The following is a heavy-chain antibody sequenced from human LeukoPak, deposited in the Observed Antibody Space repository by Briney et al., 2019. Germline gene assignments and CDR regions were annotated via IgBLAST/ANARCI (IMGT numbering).Heavy chain of an antibody. Sequence: PGGSLRLSCAASGFTFTSYGMSWVRQAPGKGLEWVSAISGSGGSTYYADSVKGRFTISRDNSKNTLYLQMNSLRAEDTAVYYCAKSYNWNGGKIDIWGQGTMVTVSS. J-gene: IGHJ3*02. V-gene: IGHV3-23*01. CDR3: AKSYNWNGGKIDI. CDR2: ISGSGGST. CDR1: GFTFTSYG. D-gene: IGHD1-20*01.